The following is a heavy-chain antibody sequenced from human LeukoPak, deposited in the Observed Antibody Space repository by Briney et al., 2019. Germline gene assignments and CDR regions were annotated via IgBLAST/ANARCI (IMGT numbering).Heavy chain of an antibody. V-gene: IGHV3-23*01. D-gene: IGHD5-24*01. Sequence: GGSLRLSCVASGFTFSNYAMTLVRQAPGKGLEWVSTISGSGGTTNYADPVKGRFTISRDNSKSTLYLQMNSLRAEDTAVYFCAKGGPQFFDYWGQGSLVTVSS. CDR3: AKGGPQFFDY. CDR2: ISGSGGTT. CDR1: GFTFSNYA. J-gene: IGHJ4*02.